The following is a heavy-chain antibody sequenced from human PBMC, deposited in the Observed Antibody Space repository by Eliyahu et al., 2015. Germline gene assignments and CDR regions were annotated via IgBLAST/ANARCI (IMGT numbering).Heavy chain of an antibody. D-gene: IGHD5-24*01. CDR3: ARGARWLTLGYFDY. Sequence: DVYLVESGGDLVQPGGSLRLSCAASGFAFSNYNXIWVRQAPGKGLEWISHISSTSNAIYYADSVKGRFTISRDNAKNSLFLQMNSLRDEDTAMYYCARGARWLTLGYFDYWGQGALVTVSS. CDR1: GFAFSNYN. J-gene: IGHJ4*02. V-gene: IGHV3-48*02. CDR2: ISSTSNAI.